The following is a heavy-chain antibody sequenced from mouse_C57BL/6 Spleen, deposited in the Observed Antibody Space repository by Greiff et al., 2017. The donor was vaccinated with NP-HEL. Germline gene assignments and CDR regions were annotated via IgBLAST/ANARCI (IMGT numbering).Heavy chain of an antibody. V-gene: IGHV1-82*01. D-gene: IGHD3-3*01. J-gene: IGHJ4*01. CDR2: IYPGDGDT. CDR3: ARGTVMDY. Sequence: QVQLQQSGPELVKPGASVKISCKASGYAFSSSWMNWVKQRPGKGLEWIGRIYPGDGDTNYNGKFKGKATLTADKSSSTAYMQLSSLTSEDSAVYFCARGTVMDYWGQGTSVTVSS. CDR1: GYAFSSSW.